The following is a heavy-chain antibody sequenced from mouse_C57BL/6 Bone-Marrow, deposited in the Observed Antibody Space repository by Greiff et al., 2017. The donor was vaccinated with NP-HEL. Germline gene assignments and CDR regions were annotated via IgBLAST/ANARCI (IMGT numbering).Heavy chain of an antibody. J-gene: IGHJ2*01. CDR3: AVGDFDY. CDR2: ISSGGSYT. Sequence: KLVESGGDLVKPGGSLKLSCAASGFTFSSYGMSWVRQTPDKRLEWVATISSGGSYTYYPDSVKGRFTISRDNAKNTLYLQMSSLKSEDTAMYYCAVGDFDYWGQGTTLTVSS. CDR1: GFTFSSYG. V-gene: IGHV5-6*02.